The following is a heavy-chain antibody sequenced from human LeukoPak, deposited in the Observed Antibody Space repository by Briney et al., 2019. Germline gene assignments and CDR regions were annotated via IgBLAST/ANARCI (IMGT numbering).Heavy chain of an antibody. J-gene: IGHJ3*02. D-gene: IGHD3-22*01. CDR1: GFSLSTSGMC. CDR3: ARIHDSSGYYYWAFDI. CDR2: MDWDDDK. V-gene: IGHV2-70*11. Sequence: ESGPTLVNPTQTLTLTCTFSGFSLSTSGMCVSWIRQPPGKALEWLARMDWDDDKYYSTSLKTRLTISKDTSKNQVVLTMTNMDPVDTATYYCARIHDSSGYYYWAFDIWGQGTMVTVSS.